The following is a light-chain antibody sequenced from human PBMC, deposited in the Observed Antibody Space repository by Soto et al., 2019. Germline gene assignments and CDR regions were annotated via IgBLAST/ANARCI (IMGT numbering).Light chain of an antibody. J-gene: IGKJ5*01. CDR2: RAS. CDR1: QRITTW. V-gene: IGKV1-5*03. CDR3: QQYNAYSRT. Sequence: DIQMTQSPPTLSASVGDRVTITCRASQRITTWLAWYQQKSGQAPKLLIYRASTLESGVPSRFSGSGSGTEFTLTISSLQPDDFATYYCQQYNAYSRTFGQGTRLEIK.